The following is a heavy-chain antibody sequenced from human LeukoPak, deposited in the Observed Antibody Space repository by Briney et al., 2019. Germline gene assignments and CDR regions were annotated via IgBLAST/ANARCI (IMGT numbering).Heavy chain of an antibody. D-gene: IGHD6-19*01. CDR3: AGGEYDTGWPKIDY. CDR1: GFTVSNNY. Sequence: PGGSLRLSCAASGFTVSNNYVGWVRQAPGKGLEWVSFIYFGGNTYYADSVMGRFTISRDNSKSTLYLQMNSLRAEDTAGYFCAGGEYDTGWPKIDYWGQGTLVTVSS. J-gene: IGHJ4*02. CDR2: IYFGGNT. V-gene: IGHV3-53*01.